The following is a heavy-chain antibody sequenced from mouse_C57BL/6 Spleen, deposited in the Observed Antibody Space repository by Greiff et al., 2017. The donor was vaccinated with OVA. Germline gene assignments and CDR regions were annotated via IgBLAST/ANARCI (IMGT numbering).Heavy chain of an antibody. V-gene: IGHV1-59*01. D-gene: IGHD1-1*01. J-gene: IGHJ2*01. CDR2: IDPSDSYT. CDR1: GYTFTSYW. CDR3: ASITTVVNWDGDY. Sequence: QVQLQQPGAELVRPGTSVKLSCKASGYTFTSYWMHWVKQRPGQGLEWIGVIDPSDSYTNYNQKFKGKATLTVDTSSSTAYMQLSSLTSEDSAVYYCASITTVVNWDGDYWGQGTTLTVSS.